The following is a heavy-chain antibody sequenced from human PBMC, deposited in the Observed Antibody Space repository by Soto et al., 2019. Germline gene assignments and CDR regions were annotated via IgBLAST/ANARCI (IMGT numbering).Heavy chain of an antibody. J-gene: IGHJ6*02. CDR3: TRIKEWLIRRPFRYYGMDV. Sequence: LRLSCTGSGFTFGAYTMSWVRQAPGKGLEWVGSIRSTAYGAPTDVAASVKGRFTISRDDSNGTAYLQMNSLKTEDAAVYYCTRIKEWLIRRPFRYYGMDVWGQGTTVTVSS. CDR2: IRSTAYGAPT. D-gene: IGHD6-19*01. CDR1: GFTFGAYT. V-gene: IGHV3-49*04.